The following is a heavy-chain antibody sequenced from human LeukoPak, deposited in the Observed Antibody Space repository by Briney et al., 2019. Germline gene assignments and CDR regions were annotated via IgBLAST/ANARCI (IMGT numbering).Heavy chain of an antibody. D-gene: IGHD3-10*01. CDR3: AKDGEQYYASLPPSFFDY. CDR2: ISGSGGSK. Sequence: GGSLRLSCAASGFTFSSYAMSWVRQAPGKGLEWVSAISGSGGSKYYADSVKGRFTISRDNSKNTLYLQMNSLTAEHTAVYYCAKDGEQYYASLPPSFFDYWGQGTLVTVSS. V-gene: IGHV3-23*01. J-gene: IGHJ4*02. CDR1: GFTFSSYA.